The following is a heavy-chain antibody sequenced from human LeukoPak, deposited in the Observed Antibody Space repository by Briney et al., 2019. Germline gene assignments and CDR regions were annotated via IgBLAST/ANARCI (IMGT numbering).Heavy chain of an antibody. CDR3: ARGQQLWFDRQGGIFDY. Sequence: SVKVSCKASGGTFSSYAISWVRQAPGQGLKWMGGIIPIFGTANYAQKFQGRVTITADESTSTAYMELSSLRSEDTAVYYCARGQQLWFDRQGGIFDYWGQGTLVTVSS. CDR1: GGTFSSYA. V-gene: IGHV1-69*01. CDR2: IIPIFGTA. J-gene: IGHJ4*02. D-gene: IGHD5-18*01.